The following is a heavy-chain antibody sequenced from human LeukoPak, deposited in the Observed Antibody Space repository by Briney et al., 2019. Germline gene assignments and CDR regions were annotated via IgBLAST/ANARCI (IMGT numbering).Heavy chain of an antibody. J-gene: IGHJ6*04. CDR3: ASLDIVATIPYYYYGMDV. CDR1: GLTFSSYS. Sequence: GGSLRLSCAASGLTFSSYSMNWVRQAPGKGLEWVSSISSSSSYIYYADSVKGRFTISRDNAKNSLYLQMNSLRAEDTAVYYCASLDIVATIPYYYYGMDVWGKGTTVTVSS. D-gene: IGHD5-12*01. V-gene: IGHV3-21*01. CDR2: ISSSSSYI.